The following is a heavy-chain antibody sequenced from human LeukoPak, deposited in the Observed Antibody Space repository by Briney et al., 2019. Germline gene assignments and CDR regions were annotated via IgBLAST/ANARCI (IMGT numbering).Heavy chain of an antibody. CDR2: IVTSGST. D-gene: IGHD6-19*01. CDR3: ARRKGYSSGWYFDY. CDR1: GGSISGYY. J-gene: IGHJ4*02. V-gene: IGHV4-4*07. Sequence: SETLSLTCTVSGGSISGYYWSWIRQPAGKGLEWIGRIVTSGSTDYNPSLKSRVTMSVDTSKSQFSLKLSSVIAADTAVYYCARRKGYSSGWYFDYWGQGTLVTVSS.